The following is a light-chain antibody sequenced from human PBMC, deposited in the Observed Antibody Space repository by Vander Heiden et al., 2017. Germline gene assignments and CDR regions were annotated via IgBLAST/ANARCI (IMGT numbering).Light chain of an antibody. CDR2: PAS. Sequence: DIQMTQSPSSVSASVGDGVTITCRASRDINRWLAWYQQKPGKAPKLLIYPASTLQGGVPSRFSGSGSGTDYTLTISGLQPEDFATYYCQQANSFPPYTFGQGTKVEIK. CDR1: RDINRW. V-gene: IGKV1-12*01. CDR3: QQANSFPPYT. J-gene: IGKJ2*01.